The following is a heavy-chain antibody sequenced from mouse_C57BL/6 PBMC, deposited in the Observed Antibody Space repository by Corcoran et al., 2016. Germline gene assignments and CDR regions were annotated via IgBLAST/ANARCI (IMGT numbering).Heavy chain of an antibody. Sequence: QIQLVQSGPELKKPGETVKISCKASGYTFTEYPMHWVKQAPGKGFKWMGMIYTDTGEPTYAEEFKGRFAFSLETSASTAYLQINNLKNEATATDICVSVRPRPCKTGVATYDYWGQGTTLTVSS. CDR1: GYTFTEYP. D-gene: IGHD1-1*01. V-gene: IGHV9-1*01. J-gene: IGHJ2*01. CDR3: VSVRPRPCKTGVATYDY. CDR2: IYTDTGEP.